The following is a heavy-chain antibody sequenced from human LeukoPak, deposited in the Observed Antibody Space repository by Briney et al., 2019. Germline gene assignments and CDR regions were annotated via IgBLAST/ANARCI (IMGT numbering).Heavy chain of an antibody. CDR1: GGSISSGGYY. J-gene: IGHJ4*02. CDR3: ARESRIAVAGHFDY. D-gene: IGHD6-19*01. CDR2: IYHSGST. Sequence: PSETLSLTCTVSGGSISSGGYYWSWIRQHPGKGLEWIGYIYHSGSTYYNPSLKSRVTISVDTSKNQFSLKLSSVTAADTAVYYCARESRIAVAGHFDYWGQGTLVTVSS. V-gene: IGHV4-31*03.